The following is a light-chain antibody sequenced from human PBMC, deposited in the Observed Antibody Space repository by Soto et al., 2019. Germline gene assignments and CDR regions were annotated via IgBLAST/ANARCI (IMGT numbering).Light chain of an antibody. CDR1: QSVSSNY. V-gene: IGKV3-20*01. CDR2: VAS. J-gene: IGKJ1*01. Sequence: EIVLTQSPGTLSLSPGDRATLSCRASQSVSSNYLAWYQQKPGQAPRLLIYVASIRATGIPDRFSGSGSGEDFTRTIRRLEPEDFAVYYCQQYGSSPRTFGQGTKVEIK. CDR3: QQYGSSPRT.